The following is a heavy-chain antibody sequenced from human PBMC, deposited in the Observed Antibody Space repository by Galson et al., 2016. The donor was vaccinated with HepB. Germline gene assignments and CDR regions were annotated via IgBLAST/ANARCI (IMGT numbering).Heavy chain of an antibody. D-gene: IGHD2-21*02. J-gene: IGHJ6*02. CDR2: MNPNSGNT. V-gene: IGHV1-8*02. Sequence: SVKVSCKGSGYSFTNYRINWVRQATGQGLEWLGWMNPNSGNTLYAQKFQGRVTMTSDTSISTAYMELSSLTSEDTAIYYCARGVVCYGDRCTYTGMDVWGQGTTVTVSS. CDR1: GYSFTNYR. CDR3: ARGVVCYGDRCTYTGMDV.